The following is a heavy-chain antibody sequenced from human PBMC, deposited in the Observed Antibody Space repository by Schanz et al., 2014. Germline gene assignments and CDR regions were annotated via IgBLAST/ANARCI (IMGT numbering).Heavy chain of an antibody. CDR2: ISSGSSTI. J-gene: IGHJ6*02. V-gene: IGHV3-48*04. Sequence: EQVLESGGGFVQPGGSLRLSCATSGFTFTTFAMTWVRQAPGKGMEWISYISSGSSTIHYADSVKGRFTISRDNAKNSLFLQMNSLRAEDTAIYYCATSYSSSSYFYVMDVGGQGTAVTVSS. CDR1: GFTFTTFA. CDR3: ATSYSSSSYFYVMDV. D-gene: IGHD6-6*01.